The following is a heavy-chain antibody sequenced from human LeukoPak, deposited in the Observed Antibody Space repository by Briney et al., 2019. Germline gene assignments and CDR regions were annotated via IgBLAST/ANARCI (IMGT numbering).Heavy chain of an antibody. J-gene: IGHJ6*03. CDR2: MNPDSGNT. CDR3: ARGVTIFGVVTTYYYYYYMDV. V-gene: IGHV1-8*03. Sequence: ASVKVSCMASGYTFTSYDINWVRQATGQGVEWMGWMNPDSGNTDYAQKFQGRVTLTRNTSISTAYMELSSLRSEDKAVYYCARGVTIFGVVTTYYYYYYMDVWGKGTTVTVSS. D-gene: IGHD3-3*01. CDR1: GYTFTSYD.